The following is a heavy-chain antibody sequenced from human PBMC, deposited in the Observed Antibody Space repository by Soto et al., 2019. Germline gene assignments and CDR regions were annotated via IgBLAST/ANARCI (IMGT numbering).Heavy chain of an antibody. CDR3: AKDLEITKGLYYYYYYGMDV. V-gene: IGHV3-30*18. Sequence: GGSLRLSCAASGFTFGSYGMHWVRQAPGKGLEWVAVISYDGSNKYYADSVKGRFTISRDNSKNTLYLQMNSLRAEDTAVYYCAKDLEITKGLYYYYYYGMDVWGQGTTVTVSS. D-gene: IGHD3-16*01. CDR1: GFTFGSYG. J-gene: IGHJ6*02. CDR2: ISYDGSNK.